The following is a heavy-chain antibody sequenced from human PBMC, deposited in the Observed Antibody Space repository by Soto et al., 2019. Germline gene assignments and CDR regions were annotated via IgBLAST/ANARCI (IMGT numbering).Heavy chain of an antibody. V-gene: IGHV3-48*02. CDR1: GFTFSSYS. CDR2: ISSSSSTI. Sequence: GGSLRLSCAASGFTFSSYSMNWVRQATGKGLEWVSYISSSSSTIYYADSVKGRFTISRDNAKNSLYLQMNSLRDEDTAVYYCAGSRITIFGVVVPMDVWGQGTTVTVSS. J-gene: IGHJ6*02. CDR3: AGSRITIFGVVVPMDV. D-gene: IGHD3-3*01.